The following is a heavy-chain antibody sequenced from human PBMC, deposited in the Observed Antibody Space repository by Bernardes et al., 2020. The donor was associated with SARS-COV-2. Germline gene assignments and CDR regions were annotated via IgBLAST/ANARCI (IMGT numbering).Heavy chain of an antibody. CDR2: IKQDGSEK. CDR1: GFTFSSYW. Sequence: GGSLRLSCAASGFTFSSYWMSWVRQAPGKGLEWVANIKQDGSEKYYVDSVKGRFTISRDNAKNSLYLQMNSLRAEDTAVYYCARDVAAAGIGNYYYYYGMDVWGQGTTVTVSS. J-gene: IGHJ6*02. V-gene: IGHV3-7*01. D-gene: IGHD6-13*01. CDR3: ARDVAAAGIGNYYYYYGMDV.